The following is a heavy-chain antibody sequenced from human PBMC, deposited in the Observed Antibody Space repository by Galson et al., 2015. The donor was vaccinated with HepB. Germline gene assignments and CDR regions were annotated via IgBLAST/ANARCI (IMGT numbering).Heavy chain of an antibody. Sequence: SLRLSCAASGFTFSSYAMHWVRQAPGKGLEWVAVISYDGSNKYYADSVKGRFTISRDNSKNTLYLQMNSLRAEDTAVYYCASEYCTNGVCYTGWFDPWGQGTLVTVSS. CDR1: GFTFSSYA. CDR3: ASEYCTNGVCYTGWFDP. D-gene: IGHD2-8*01. V-gene: IGHV3-30-3*01. J-gene: IGHJ5*02. CDR2: ISYDGSNK.